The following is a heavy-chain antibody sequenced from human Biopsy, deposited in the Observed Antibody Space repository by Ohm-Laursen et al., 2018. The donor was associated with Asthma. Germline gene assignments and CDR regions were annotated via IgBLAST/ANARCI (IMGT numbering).Heavy chain of an antibody. Sequence: TLSLTCSVSGYSISNGGYYWTWVRQRPGNGLEWIGNIYHRGNTKYNPSLKSRLSFSVDTSKNQFSLKLSSVTAADTAIYFCARDYYDFWNRSVYTYFGMDVWGRGTTVVVSS. J-gene: IGHJ6*02. CDR1: GYSISNGGYY. V-gene: IGHV4-31*03. D-gene: IGHD3-3*01. CDR3: ARDYYDFWNRSVYTYFGMDV. CDR2: IYHRGNT.